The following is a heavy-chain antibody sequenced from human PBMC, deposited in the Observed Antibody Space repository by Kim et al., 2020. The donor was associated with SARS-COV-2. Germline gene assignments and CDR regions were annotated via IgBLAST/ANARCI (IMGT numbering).Heavy chain of an antibody. CDR1: GFTFSSYR. D-gene: IGHD1-1*01. CDR2: IKPDGSEK. Sequence: GGSLRLSCAASGFTFSSYRMRWVRQAPGKGLEWVASIKPDGSEKYYVDSVKGRFTISRDNDKNSLYLQLNSLRVEDTDVYYCAREGLKLEQQDGTEDWG. CDR3: AREGLKLEQQDGTED. J-gene: IGHJ1*01. V-gene: IGHV3-7*03.